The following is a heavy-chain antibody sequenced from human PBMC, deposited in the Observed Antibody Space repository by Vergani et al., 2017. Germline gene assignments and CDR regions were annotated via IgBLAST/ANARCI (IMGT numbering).Heavy chain of an antibody. V-gene: IGHV3-15*01. CDR3: TTDNQQSSLGHCSVTNCYGGVFDI. CDR2: IKSKTDGGTA. D-gene: IGHD2-15*01. Sequence: EVPLVESGGGLVTPGGSLRLFCAVSGFTLIKAWMTWVRQAPGKGLECVGRIKSKTDGGTAYYAAPEKGKFTISRDDSKNTLYLQMNSLKTEDTAVYYWTTDNQQSSLGHCSVTNCYGGVFDIWGQGTVVTVSS. J-gene: IGHJ3*02. CDR1: GFTLIKAW.